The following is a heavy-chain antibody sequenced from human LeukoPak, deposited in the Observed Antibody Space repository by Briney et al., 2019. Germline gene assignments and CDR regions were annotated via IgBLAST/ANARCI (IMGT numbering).Heavy chain of an antibody. J-gene: IGHJ4*02. CDR2: IYPGDPDGYSDT. CDR3: VKDSGYSYGLTFDY. D-gene: IGHD5-18*01. V-gene: IGHV5-51*01. CDR1: GSSFTSYW. Sequence: PGESLQISCKGSGSSFTSYWIGWVRQLPGKGLEWMGIIYPGDPDGYSDTRYSPSFQGQVTISADKSIRTAYLQWSSLKASDTAMYYCVKDSGYSYGLTFDYWGQGTLVTVFS.